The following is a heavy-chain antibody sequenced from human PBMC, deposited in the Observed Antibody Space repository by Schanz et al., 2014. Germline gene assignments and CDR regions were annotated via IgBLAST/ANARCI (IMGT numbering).Heavy chain of an antibody. CDR1: GYTFTGYY. CDR2: IDPNSGGT. J-gene: IGHJ6*02. D-gene: IGHD6-19*01. V-gene: IGHV1-2*02. Sequence: QVQLVQSGAEVKKPGASVKVSCKASGYTFTGYYIHWVRQAPGQGLEWLGWIDPNSGGTNFAKKFQGRVTMTRDTSISTAYMELSRLTSDDTAVFFCARENTAVAGMPRVMDVWGQGTTVTVTS. CDR3: ARENTAVAGMPRVMDV.